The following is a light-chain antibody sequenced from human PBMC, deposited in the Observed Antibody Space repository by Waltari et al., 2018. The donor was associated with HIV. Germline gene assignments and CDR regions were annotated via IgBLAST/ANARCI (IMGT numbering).Light chain of an antibody. CDR3: QQYGSSPPYT. CDR1: QSVSSSY. Sequence: ESVLTQSPGTLSLSPGERATLSCRASQSVSSSYLAWYQQKPGQAPRLLIYGASSRATGIPDRFSGHGSGTDFTLTISRLEPEDFAVYYCQQYGSSPPYTFGQGTTLEIK. J-gene: IGKJ2*01. CDR2: GAS. V-gene: IGKV3-20*01.